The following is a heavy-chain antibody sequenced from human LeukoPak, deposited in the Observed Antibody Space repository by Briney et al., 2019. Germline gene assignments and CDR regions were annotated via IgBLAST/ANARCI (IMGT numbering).Heavy chain of an antibody. J-gene: IGHJ4*02. Sequence: GGSLRLSCAASGFTFSSYSMNWVRQAPGKGLEWVSSISSSSSYIYYADSAKGRFTISRDNAKNSLYLQMNSLRAEDTAVYYCARVRSGSVVTGGDYWGQGTLVTVSS. V-gene: IGHV3-21*01. CDR1: GFTFSSYS. CDR3: ARVRSGSVVTGGDY. CDR2: ISSSSSYI. D-gene: IGHD4-23*01.